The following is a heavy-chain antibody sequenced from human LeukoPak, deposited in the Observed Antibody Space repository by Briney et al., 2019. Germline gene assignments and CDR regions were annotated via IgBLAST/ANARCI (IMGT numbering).Heavy chain of an antibody. CDR1: GFTFSSYA. J-gene: IGHJ4*02. Sequence: PGGSLRLYCAASGFTFSSYAMSWVRQAPGKGLEWVSAISGSGGSTYYADSVKGRFTISRDNSKNTLYLQMNSLRAEDTAVYYCAKDAERYGSGSYYVDYWGQGTLVTVSS. V-gene: IGHV3-23*01. CDR3: AKDAERYGSGSYYVDY. D-gene: IGHD3-10*01. CDR2: ISGSGGST.